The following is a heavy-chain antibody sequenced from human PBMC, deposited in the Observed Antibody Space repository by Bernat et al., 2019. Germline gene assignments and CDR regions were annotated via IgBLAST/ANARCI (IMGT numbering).Heavy chain of an antibody. Sequence: QLQLQESGPGLVKPSETLSLTCTVSGGSISSSSYYWGWIRQPPGKGLEGIGSIYYSGSTYYNPSLKSRVTISVDTSKNQFSLKLSSVTAADTAVYYCVSSSWYYYYYGMDVWGQGTTVTVSS. D-gene: IGHD6-13*01. CDR1: GGSISSSSYY. CDR3: VSSSWYYYYYGMDV. CDR2: IYYSGST. V-gene: IGHV4-39*01. J-gene: IGHJ6*02.